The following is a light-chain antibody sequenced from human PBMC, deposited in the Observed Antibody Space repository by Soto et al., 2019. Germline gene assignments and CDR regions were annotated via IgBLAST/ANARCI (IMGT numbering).Light chain of an antibody. CDR3: CSYAGSSTYV. V-gene: IGLV2-23*01. CDR2: EGS. Sequence: LTQPASVSGSPGQSITISCTGTNSDVGGYNFVSWYQQHPDKAPKVIIYEGSKRPSGVSNRFSGSKSGNTASLTISGLQAEDEADYYCCSYAGSSTYVFGTGTKVTVL. J-gene: IGLJ1*01. CDR1: NSDVGGYNF.